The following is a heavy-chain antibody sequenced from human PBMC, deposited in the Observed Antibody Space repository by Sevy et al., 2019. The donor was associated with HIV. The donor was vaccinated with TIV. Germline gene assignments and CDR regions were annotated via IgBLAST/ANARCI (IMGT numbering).Heavy chain of an antibody. Sequence: GGSLRLSCAASGFTFSSYAMYWVRQAPGKGLEWVAVISYDGRNKYYADSVKGRFTISRDNSKNTMYLQMNSLRTEDTAMYYCARCPVTIAAAGTYFDYWGQATLVTVSS. CDR1: GFTFSSYA. CDR3: ARCPVTIAAAGTYFDY. CDR2: ISYDGRNK. D-gene: IGHD6-13*01. J-gene: IGHJ4*02. V-gene: IGHV3-30*04.